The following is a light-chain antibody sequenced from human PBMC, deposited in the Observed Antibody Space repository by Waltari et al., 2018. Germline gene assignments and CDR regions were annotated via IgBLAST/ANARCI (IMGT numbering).Light chain of an antibody. Sequence: SSELTHDPAVSVALGQTVRITCQGDILRSYYAGWYQQKPGQAPILVIYSKNNRPSVIPARFSGASSGNTASLTITGAQAEDDADYYCNSRDSSDNLVFFGGGTRLTVL. CDR1: ILRSYY. CDR2: SKN. CDR3: NSRDSSDNLVF. J-gene: IGLJ2*01. V-gene: IGLV3-19*01.